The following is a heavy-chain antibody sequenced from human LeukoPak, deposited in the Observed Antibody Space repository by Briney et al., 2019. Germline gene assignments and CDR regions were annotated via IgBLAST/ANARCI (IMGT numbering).Heavy chain of an antibody. CDR1: GFTISSYW. CDR2: IKQDGSEK. CDR3: AELGITMIGGV. Sequence: GGSLRLSCAASGFTISSYWMSWVRQAPGKGLEWVANIKQDGSEKNYVDSVKGRFTISRDNAKNSLYLQMNSLRAEDTAVYYCAELGITMIGGVWGKGTTVTISS. D-gene: IGHD3-10*02. V-gene: IGHV3-7*01. J-gene: IGHJ6*04.